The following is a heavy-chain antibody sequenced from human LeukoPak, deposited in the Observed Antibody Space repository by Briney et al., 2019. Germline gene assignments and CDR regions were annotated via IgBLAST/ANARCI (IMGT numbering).Heavy chain of an antibody. CDR3: ATSVVRLSAFDI. D-gene: IGHD2-8*01. CDR1: GYTFTGYY. Sequence: ASVKVSCKASGYTFTGYYMHWVRQAPGQGLEWMGWINPNSGGTNYAQKFQGRVTMTRDTSISTAYMELSRLRSDDTAVYDCATSVVRLSAFDIWAQGTMVTVSS. V-gene: IGHV1-2*02. J-gene: IGHJ3*02. CDR2: INPNSGGT.